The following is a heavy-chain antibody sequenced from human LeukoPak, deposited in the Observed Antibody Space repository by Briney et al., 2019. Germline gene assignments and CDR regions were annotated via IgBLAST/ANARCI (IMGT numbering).Heavy chain of an antibody. V-gene: IGHV4-59*01. CDR1: GGSISSYY. CDR2: TYYSGST. D-gene: IGHD6-6*01. CDR3: ARSSLGMGSSYYFDY. Sequence: PSETLSLTCTVSGGSISSYYWSWIRQPPGKGLEWIGYTYYSGSTNYNPSLKSRVTISVDTSKNQFSLKLSSVTAADTAVYYCARSSLGMGSSYYFDYWGQGTLVTVSS. J-gene: IGHJ4*02.